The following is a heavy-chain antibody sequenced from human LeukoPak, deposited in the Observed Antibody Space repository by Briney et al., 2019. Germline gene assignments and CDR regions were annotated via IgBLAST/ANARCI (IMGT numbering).Heavy chain of an antibody. J-gene: IGHJ4*02. CDR2: IYYSGST. V-gene: IGHV4-59*01. CDR3: ARDLLSTAGYFDY. CDR1: GGSISSYY. D-gene: IGHD6-19*01. Sequence: PSETLSLTCTVSGGSISSYYWSWIRQPPGKGLEWIGYIYYSGSTNYNPSLKGRVTISVDTSKNQSSLNLSSVTAADTAVYYCARDLLSTAGYFDYWGQGTLVTVSS.